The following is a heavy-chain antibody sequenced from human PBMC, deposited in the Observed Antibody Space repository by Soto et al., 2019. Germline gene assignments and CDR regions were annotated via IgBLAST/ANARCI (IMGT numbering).Heavy chain of an antibody. D-gene: IGHD2-8*01. CDR1: GYTFTSYG. CDR2: ISAYNGNT. V-gene: IGHV1-18*01. Sequence: ASVKVSCKASGYTFTSYGISWVRQAPGQGLEWMGWISAYNGNTNYAQKLQGRVTMTTDTSTSTAYMELRSLRSDDTAVYYCAREGPYCTNGVCYETLPDVWGKGTTVTVSS. J-gene: IGHJ6*04. CDR3: AREGPYCTNGVCYETLPDV.